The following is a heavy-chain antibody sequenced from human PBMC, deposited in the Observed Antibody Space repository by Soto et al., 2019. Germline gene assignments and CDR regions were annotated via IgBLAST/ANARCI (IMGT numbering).Heavy chain of an antibody. D-gene: IGHD6-19*01. J-gene: IGHJ6*02. CDR3: ARSGQVAGNYYYGMDV. CDR1: GGSISSSSYY. V-gene: IGHV4-39*01. CDR2: IYYSGST. Sequence: SETLSLTCTVSGGSISSSSYYWGWIRQPPGKGLEWIGSIYYSGSTYYNPSLKSRVTISVDTSKNQFSLKLSSVTAADTAVFYCARSGQVAGNYYYGMDVRGQGTTVTVSS.